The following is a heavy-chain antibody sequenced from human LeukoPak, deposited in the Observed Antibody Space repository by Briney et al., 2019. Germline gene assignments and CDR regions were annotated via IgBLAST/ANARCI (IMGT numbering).Heavy chain of an antibody. CDR3: ARVTPPRGWVVATIIDY. V-gene: IGHV4-39*07. J-gene: IGHJ4*02. Sequence: SETLSLTCTVSGGSISSSSYYWGWIRQPPGKGLEWIGSIYYSGSTYYNPSLKSRVTISVDTSKNQFSLKLSSVTAADTAVYYCARVTPPRGWVVATIIDYWGQGTLVTVSS. D-gene: IGHD5-12*01. CDR1: GGSISSSSYY. CDR2: IYYSGST.